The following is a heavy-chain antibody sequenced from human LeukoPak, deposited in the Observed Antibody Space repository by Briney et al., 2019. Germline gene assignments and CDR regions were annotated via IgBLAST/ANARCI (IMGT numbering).Heavy chain of an antibody. CDR1: GFTFGDYA. D-gene: IGHD1-26*01. V-gene: IGHV3-49*03. Sequence: GGSLRLSCTASGFTFGDYAMSWIRQAPGKGLEWVGFIRSKVYGGTTEYAASVKGRFTISRDDSKSIAYLQMNSLRDEDTAVYYCARDKVVGATHLDYWGQGTLVTVSS. J-gene: IGHJ4*02. CDR3: ARDKVVGATHLDY. CDR2: IRSKVYGGTT.